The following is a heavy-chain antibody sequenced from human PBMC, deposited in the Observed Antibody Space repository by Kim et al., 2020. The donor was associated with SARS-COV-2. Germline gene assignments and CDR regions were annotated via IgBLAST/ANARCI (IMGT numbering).Heavy chain of an antibody. D-gene: IGHD6-13*01. V-gene: IGHV3-30*04. J-gene: IGHJ4*02. Sequence: GGSLRLSCAASGFTFSSYAMHWVRQAPGKGLEWVAAISYDGSNKYYADSVKGRFTISRDNSKNTLYLKMNSLRAEDTAVYYCERDFEQQLAPFDYGRQGT. CDR1: GFTFSSYA. CDR3: ERDFEQQLAPFDY. CDR2: ISYDGSNK.